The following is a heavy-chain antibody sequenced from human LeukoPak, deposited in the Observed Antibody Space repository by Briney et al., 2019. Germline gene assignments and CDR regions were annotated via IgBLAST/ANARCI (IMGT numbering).Heavy chain of an antibody. CDR2: ISYDGSNK. D-gene: IGHD1-26*01. CDR1: GFTFSSYA. Sequence: GRSLRLSCAASGFTFSSYAMHWVRQAPGKRLEWVAVISYDGSNKYYADSVKGRFTISRDNSKNTLYLQMNSLRAEDTAVYYCARAVYSGSYLFQHWGQGTLVTVSS. J-gene: IGHJ1*01. CDR3: ARAVYSGSYLFQH. V-gene: IGHV3-30-3*01.